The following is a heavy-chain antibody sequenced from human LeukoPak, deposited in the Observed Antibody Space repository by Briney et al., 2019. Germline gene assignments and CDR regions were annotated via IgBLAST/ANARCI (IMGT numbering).Heavy chain of an antibody. CDR2: IYYSGST. J-gene: IGHJ4*02. CDR1: GGSISSYY. V-gene: IGHV4-59*12. D-gene: IGHD6-13*01. Sequence: SETLSLTCTVSGGSISSYYWSWIRQPPGKGLEWIGYIYYSGSTNYNPSLKSRATISVDTSKNQFSLKLSSVTAADTAVYYCAFTIAAAGPFDYWGQGTLVTVSS. CDR3: AFTIAAAGPFDY.